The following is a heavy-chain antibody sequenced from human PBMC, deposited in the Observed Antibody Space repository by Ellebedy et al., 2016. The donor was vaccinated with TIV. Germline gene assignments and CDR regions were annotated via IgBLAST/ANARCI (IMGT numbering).Heavy chain of an antibody. CDR2: IYSAGPT. Sequence: GESLKISCAVSGFAVSSNYMSWVRQAPGKGLEWVSIIYSAGPTYYADSVKGRFIISRDNSKNTLYLQMSSLRTEDTAVYYCARVDLGLAFDYWGRGTLVTVSS. CDR3: ARVDLGLAFDY. V-gene: IGHV3-53*01. J-gene: IGHJ4*02. D-gene: IGHD3/OR15-3a*01. CDR1: GFAVSSNY.